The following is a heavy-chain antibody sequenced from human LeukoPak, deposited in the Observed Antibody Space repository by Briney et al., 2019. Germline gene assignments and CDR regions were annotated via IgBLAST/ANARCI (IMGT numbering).Heavy chain of an antibody. D-gene: IGHD3-10*02. V-gene: IGHV3-74*01. CDR2: INSDGSRT. CDR1: GLTFSSYW. J-gene: IGHJ6*04. CDR3: AELGITMIGGV. Sequence: GGSLRLSCAASGLTFSSYWMHWVRQVPGKGLVWVSRINSDGSRTYYADSVKGRFTISRDNAKNSLYLQMNSLRAEDTAVYYCAELGITMIGGVWGKGTTVTVSS.